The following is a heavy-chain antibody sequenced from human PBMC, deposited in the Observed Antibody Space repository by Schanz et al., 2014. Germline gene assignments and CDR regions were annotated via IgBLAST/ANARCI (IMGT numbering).Heavy chain of an antibody. CDR3: AGATYSSSWYGGSEYFQH. CDR2: ISGYNGNA. J-gene: IGHJ1*01. V-gene: IGHV1-18*01. D-gene: IGHD6-13*01. Sequence: QVQLVQSGAEVKQPGAAVKVSCKTSGYTFISYGISWVRQAPGQGLEWVGWISGYNGNANYAQNLQGRVTMTTDTSTSTAYMELKSLRSDDPAVYYCAGATYSSSWYGGSEYFQHWGQGTLVTVSS. CDR1: GYTFISYG.